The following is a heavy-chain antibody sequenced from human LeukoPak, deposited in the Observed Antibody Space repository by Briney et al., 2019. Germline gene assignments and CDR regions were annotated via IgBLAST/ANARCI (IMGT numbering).Heavy chain of an antibody. CDR1: GFTFSGRY. D-gene: IGHD5-12*01. CDR3: TRGATSSVAYYYHMDV. J-gene: IGHJ6*02. V-gene: IGHV3-72*01. CDR2: SRDRANGYTP. Sequence: GGSLRLSCTASGFTFSGRYMDWVRQAPGKGLEWVGRSRDRANGYTPEYAASVRGRFTISRDDSETSMYLQMNSLKTEDSAVYYCTRGATSSVAYYYHMDVWGQGTTVTVSS.